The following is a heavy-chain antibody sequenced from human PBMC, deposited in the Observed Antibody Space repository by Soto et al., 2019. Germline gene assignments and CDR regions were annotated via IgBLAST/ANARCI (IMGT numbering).Heavy chain of an antibody. D-gene: IGHD3-9*01. Sequence: QVQLVESGGGVVQPGTSLRLSCAASGFTLSCCGMHWVRQAPGKGLEWVVVTTYDEGETHDVDFVKGRFTISRDKFKNMVDLQMNSLTVEETGIYYCGKESSTGYYRAADYWGHGTLVFVTT. CDR3: GKESSTGYYRAADY. V-gene: IGHV3-30*18. CDR2: TTYDEGET. CDR1: GFTLSCCG. J-gene: IGHJ4*01.